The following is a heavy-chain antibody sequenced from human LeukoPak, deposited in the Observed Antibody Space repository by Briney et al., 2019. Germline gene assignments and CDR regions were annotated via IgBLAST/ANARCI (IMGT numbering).Heavy chain of an antibody. CDR3: AREGDSSGYYDDY. D-gene: IGHD3-22*01. J-gene: IGHJ4*02. CDR2: IKQGGSEK. CDR1: GFTFSSYW. Sequence: GGSLRLSCAASGFTFSSYWMSWVRQVPGKGLEWVANIKQGGSEKYYVDSVKGRFTISRDNAKNSLYLQMNSLRADNTAVYYCAREGDSSGYYDDYWGQGTLVTVSS. V-gene: IGHV3-7*01.